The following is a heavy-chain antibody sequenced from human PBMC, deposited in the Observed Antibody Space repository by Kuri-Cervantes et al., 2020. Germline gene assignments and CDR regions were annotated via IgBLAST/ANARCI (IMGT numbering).Heavy chain of an antibody. V-gene: IGHV4-59*12. J-gene: IGHJ4*02. CDR2: IYYSGYT. CDR3: ARAKRDGYNNYFDY. CDR1: GGSISSYY. Sequence: GSLRLSCTVSGGSISSYYWSWIRQPPGKGLEWIGYIYYSGYTNYNPSLKSRVTISLDTSKNQFSLNLNSVTAADTALYFCARAKRDGYNNYFDYWGQGTRVTVSS. D-gene: IGHD5-24*01.